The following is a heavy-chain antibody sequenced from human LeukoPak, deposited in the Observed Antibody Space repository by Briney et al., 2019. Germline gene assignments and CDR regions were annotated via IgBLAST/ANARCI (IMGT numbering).Heavy chain of an antibody. CDR3: VKQRGSRDYGGNSAFDY. CDR1: GFTFNSYV. V-gene: IGHV3-23*01. D-gene: IGHD4-23*01. CDR2: ISGSGVTT. J-gene: IGHJ4*02. Sequence: GGSLRLSCAASGFTFNSYVMRWVRQAPGKGLEGVSGISGSGVTTYYEDSVKGRFTVSRDDSKNTLYLEMSGLRAEDTAVYYCVKQRGSRDYGGNSAFDYWGQGTLVTVSS.